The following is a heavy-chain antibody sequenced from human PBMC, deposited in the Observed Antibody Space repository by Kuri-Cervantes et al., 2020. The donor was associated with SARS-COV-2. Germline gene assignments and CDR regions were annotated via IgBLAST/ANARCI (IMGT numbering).Heavy chain of an antibody. V-gene: IGHV3-30*04. Sequence: GGSLRLSCAASGFTFNTCAMHWVRQAPGKGLEWVAMISSDGSNKNYADSVKGRFTISRDNSKNTLYLQINSLRAEDTAVYYCARDGIGFDPWGQGTLVTVSS. CDR2: ISSDGSNK. J-gene: IGHJ5*02. CDR3: ARDGIGFDP. D-gene: IGHD2-21*01. CDR1: GFTFNTCA.